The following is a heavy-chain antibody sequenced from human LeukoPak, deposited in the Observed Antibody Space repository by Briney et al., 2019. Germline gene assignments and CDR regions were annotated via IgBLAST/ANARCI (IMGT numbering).Heavy chain of an antibody. CDR2: IIPIFGTA. Sequence: GASVEVSCKASGGTFSSYAISWVRQAPGQGLEWMGGIIPIFGTANYAQKFQGRVTITADESTSTAYMELSSLRSEDTAVYYCASTASVQPSFFDYWGQGTLVTVSS. J-gene: IGHJ4*02. D-gene: IGHD3-16*02. V-gene: IGHV1-69*01. CDR1: GGTFSSYA. CDR3: ASTASVQPSFFDY.